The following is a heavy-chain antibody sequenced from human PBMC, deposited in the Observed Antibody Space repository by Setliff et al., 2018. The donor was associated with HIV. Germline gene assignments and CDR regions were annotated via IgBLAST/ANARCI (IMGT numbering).Heavy chain of an antibody. V-gene: IGHV3-21*01. CDR2: ISSSGGYI. Sequence: GGSLRLSCAVSGFSFNTYSMNWVRQAPGKGLEWVSSISSSGGYIFYADSVKGRFTISRDNAKNSLFLQMNSLRAEDTAVYYCASIELAAMVPVDYWGQGTLVTVSS. CDR1: GFSFNTYS. J-gene: IGHJ4*02. CDR3: ASIELAAMVPVDY. D-gene: IGHD5-18*01.